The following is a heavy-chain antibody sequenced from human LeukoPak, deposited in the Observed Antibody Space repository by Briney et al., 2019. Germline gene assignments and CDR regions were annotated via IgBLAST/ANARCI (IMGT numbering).Heavy chain of an antibody. V-gene: IGHV4-39*01. CDR3: ARHAGVGRSFDP. CDR1: GGFISSSSYY. D-gene: IGHD2-15*01. CDR2: IYYSGST. J-gene: IGHJ5*02. Sequence: SETLSLTCIVSGGFISSSSYYWGWIGQPPGKGLEWIGSIYYSGSTYYNPSLKSRITISVDTSKNQFSLKLSSVTAADTAVFYCARHAGVGRSFDPWGQGTLVTVYS.